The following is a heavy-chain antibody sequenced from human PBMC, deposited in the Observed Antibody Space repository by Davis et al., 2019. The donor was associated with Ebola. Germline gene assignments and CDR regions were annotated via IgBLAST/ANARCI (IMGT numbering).Heavy chain of an antibody. J-gene: IGHJ6*02. CDR3: ARDLRVVPAATAYYYYYGMDV. V-gene: IGHV3-48*04. Sequence: GESLKISCAGSGFTFSAYSMNWVRQAPGKGLEWVSHISGSSNTIYYADSVKGRFTISRDNAKNSLYLQMNSLRAEDTAVYYCARDLRVVPAATAYYYYYGMDVWGQGTTVTVSS. CDR1: GFTFSAYS. CDR2: ISGSSNTI. D-gene: IGHD2-2*01.